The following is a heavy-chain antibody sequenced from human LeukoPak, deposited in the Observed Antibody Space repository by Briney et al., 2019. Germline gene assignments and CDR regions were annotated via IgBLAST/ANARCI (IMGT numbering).Heavy chain of an antibody. CDR1: GFTFSNYA. Sequence: GSLRLSCVASGFTFSNYALHWVRHAPGKGLEWVGVIFYDGTMQYYTDSVKGRFIVSRDNFRNTLYLQMNSLKPEDTAVYYCAKVGTSEGTMTPHLDYWGQGTLVTVSP. J-gene: IGHJ4*02. D-gene: IGHD3-22*01. CDR3: AKVGTSEGTMTPHLDY. CDR2: IFYDGTMQ. V-gene: IGHV3-30*04.